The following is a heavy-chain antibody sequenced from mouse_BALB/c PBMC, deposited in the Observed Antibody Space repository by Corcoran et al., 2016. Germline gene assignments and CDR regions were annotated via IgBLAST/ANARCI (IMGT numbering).Heavy chain of an antibody. V-gene: IGHV9-2-1*01. CDR2: INTETGEP. Sequence: QIQLGQSGPEMKNPGETVKVSCKSSGYTFTDYSMYWVKQAPGKGLKRMGWINTETGEPTYADDFKERFAFSLETSASTAYLQINNLKNEDTATYFCATAYYRYFDVWGAGTTVTVSS. D-gene: IGHD2-12*01. CDR1: GYTFTDYS. J-gene: IGHJ1*01. CDR3: ATAYYRYFDV.